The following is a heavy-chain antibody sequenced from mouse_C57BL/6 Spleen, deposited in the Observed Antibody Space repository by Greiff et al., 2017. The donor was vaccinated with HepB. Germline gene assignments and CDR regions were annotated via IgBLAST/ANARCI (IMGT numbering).Heavy chain of an antibody. V-gene: IGHV3-6*01. Sequence: DVKLQESGPGLVKPSQSLSLTCSVTGYSITSGYYWNWIRQFPGNKLEWMGYISYDGSNNYNPSLKNRISITRDTSKNQFFLKLNSVTTEDTATYYCARLEPDWGQGTLVTVSA. J-gene: IGHJ3*01. CDR3: ARLEPD. CDR2: ISYDGSN. CDR1: GYSITSGYY.